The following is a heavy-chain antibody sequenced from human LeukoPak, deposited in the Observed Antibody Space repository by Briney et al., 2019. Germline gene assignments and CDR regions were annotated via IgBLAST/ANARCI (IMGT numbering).Heavy chain of an antibody. D-gene: IGHD3-22*01. CDR2: ISYDGSNK. CDR1: GFTFSSYA. CDR3: ASTFYYDSSGPPH. J-gene: IGHJ4*02. V-gene: IGHV3-30-3*01. Sequence: GSLRLSCAASGFTFSSYAMHWVRQAPGKGLEWVAVISYDGSNKYYADSVKGRFTISRDNSKNTLYLQMNSLRAEDTAVYYCASTFYYDSSGPPHWGQGTLVTVSS.